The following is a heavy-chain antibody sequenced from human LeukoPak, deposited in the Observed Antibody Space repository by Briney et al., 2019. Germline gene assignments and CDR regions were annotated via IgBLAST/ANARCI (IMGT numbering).Heavy chain of an antibody. Sequence: GGSLRLSCAASGFTFSTYAMSWVRQAPGKGLEWVSTISVSGGSTYYADSVKGRFTISRDNSKNTLYLQMNSLTAEDTAVYYCATECRTWCLNAFDMWGQGTVVTVSS. CDR2: ISVSGGST. D-gene: IGHD4/OR15-4a*01. CDR1: GFTFSTYA. V-gene: IGHV3-23*01. J-gene: IGHJ3*02. CDR3: ATECRTWCLNAFDM.